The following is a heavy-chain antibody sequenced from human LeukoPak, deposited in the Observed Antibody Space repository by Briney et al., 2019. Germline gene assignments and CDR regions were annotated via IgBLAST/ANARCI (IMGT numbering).Heavy chain of an antibody. CDR3: ARDREGLRLDY. V-gene: IGHV4-31*03. D-gene: IGHD4-17*01. J-gene: IGHJ4*02. CDR2: IYYSGST. Sequence: SETLSLTCTVSGGSISSGGYYWSWLRQHPGTGLEWIAYIYYSGSTYYNPSLKSRFTISVDTSKNQFTLKLSSVTAADTAVYYCARDREGLRLDYWGQGTLVTVSS. CDR1: GGSISSGGYY.